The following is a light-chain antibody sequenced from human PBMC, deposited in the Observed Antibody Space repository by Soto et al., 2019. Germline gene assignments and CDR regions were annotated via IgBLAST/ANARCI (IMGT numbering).Light chain of an antibody. CDR1: QGINSY. V-gene: IGKV1-33*01. CDR2: DAS. CDR3: QQYDNLPLT. J-gene: IGKJ2*01. Sequence: DIQMTQSPSSLSASVGDRVTITCQASQGINSYLNWYQQKPGKAPTLLIYDASSLETGVPSRFSGSGSRTDYTFTIASLQPEDFATYYCQQYDNLPLTFGQGTKLEI.